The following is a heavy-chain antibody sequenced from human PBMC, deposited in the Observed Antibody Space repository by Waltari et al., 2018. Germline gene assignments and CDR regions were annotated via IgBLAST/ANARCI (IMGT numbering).Heavy chain of an antibody. V-gene: IGHV3-48*02. Sequence: LWESGGGLIQPGGSLRLSCEASGFKISGFSVDWVRQAPGKGLEWIAFIGPGVSPIYYADSVSGRFTISRRDVDNLVYLQMENLRDEDSALYYCVRGWLENSFDLWGQGTRVTVSS. J-gene: IGHJ3*01. CDR1: GFKISGFS. CDR3: VRGWLENSFDL. D-gene: IGHD3-9*01. CDR2: IGPGVSPI.